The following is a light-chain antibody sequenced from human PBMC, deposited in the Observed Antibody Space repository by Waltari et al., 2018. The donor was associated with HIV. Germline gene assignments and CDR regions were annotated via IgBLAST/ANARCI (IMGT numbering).Light chain of an antibody. V-gene: IGLV4-69*01. CDR1: SEHSNFA. CDR2: LNSDGSH. CDR3: QTWGMGIVV. Sequence: QIILTQSPSASASPGASVKLPCTLSSEHSNFAIALLQQQPEKGPRYLMKLNSDGSHTKGDGIPDRFSGSSSGAERYLSISSLHSDDEADYYCQTWGMGIVVFGGGTKLTVL. J-gene: IGLJ3*02.